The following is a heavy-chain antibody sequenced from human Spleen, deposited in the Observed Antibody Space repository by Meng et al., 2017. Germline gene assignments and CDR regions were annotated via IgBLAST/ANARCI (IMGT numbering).Heavy chain of an antibody. CDR1: GFTFSSYA. CDR2: ISGSGGST. D-gene: IGHD3-10*01. Sequence: GESLKISCAASGFTFSSYAMSWVRQAPGKGLEWVSAISGSGGSTYYADSVKGRFTISRDNSKNTLYLQMNSLRAEDTAVYYCAKRNYYGSGNFDYWGQGTLVTVSS. V-gene: IGHV3-23*01. CDR3: AKRNYYGSGNFDY. J-gene: IGHJ4*02.